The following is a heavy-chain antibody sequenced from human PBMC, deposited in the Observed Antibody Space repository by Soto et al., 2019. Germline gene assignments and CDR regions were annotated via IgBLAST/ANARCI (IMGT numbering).Heavy chain of an antibody. CDR2: ISGSGGST. D-gene: IGHD3-10*01. Sequence: PGGSLRLSCAASGFTFSSYAMSWVRQDPGKGLEWVSAISGSGGSTYYADSVKGRFTISRDNSKNTLYLQMNSLRAEDTAVYYCAKDLRTTGRSKPYYYYGMDVWGQGTTVTVSS. J-gene: IGHJ6*02. CDR3: AKDLRTTGRSKPYYYYGMDV. V-gene: IGHV3-23*01. CDR1: GFTFSSYA.